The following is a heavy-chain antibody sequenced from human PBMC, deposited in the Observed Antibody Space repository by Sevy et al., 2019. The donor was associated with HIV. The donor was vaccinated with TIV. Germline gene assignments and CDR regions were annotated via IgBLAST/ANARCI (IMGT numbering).Heavy chain of an antibody. D-gene: IGHD3-10*01. CDR1: GYTFTGYY. CDR2: INPNSGGT. J-gene: IGHJ3*02. CDR3: ARTGINRDHAFDI. Sequence: ASVKVSCKASGYTFTGYYMYWVRQAPGQGLEWMGWINPNSGGTNYAQIFQGRVTMTRDTSISTAYMELGRLTPDDTAIYYCARTGINRDHAFDIWGQGTMVTVSS. V-gene: IGHV1-2*02.